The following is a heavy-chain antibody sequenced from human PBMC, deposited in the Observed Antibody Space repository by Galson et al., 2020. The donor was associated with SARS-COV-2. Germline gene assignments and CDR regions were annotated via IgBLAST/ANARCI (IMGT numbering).Heavy chain of an antibody. Sequence: SETLSLTCTVSGASISSGSYSWSWIRQPAGKGLEWIGHIYKSGNTNYNPSLWSPVTISVDMSKNQFSLKLTSVTAADTAVYYCARGYSPCVAIFGVLTGTCGMDVWGQGTTVTVSS. CDR3: ARGYSPCVAIFGVLTGTCGMDV. D-gene: IGHD3-3*01. V-gene: IGHV4-61*09. CDR2: IYKSGNT. J-gene: IGHJ6*02. CDR1: GASISSGSYS.